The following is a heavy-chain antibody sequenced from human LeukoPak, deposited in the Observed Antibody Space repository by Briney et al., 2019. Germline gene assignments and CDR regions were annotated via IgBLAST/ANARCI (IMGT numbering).Heavy chain of an antibody. D-gene: IGHD6-19*01. J-gene: IGHJ4*02. Sequence: GGSLRLSCAASGFTFSNAWMSWVRQALGKGLEWVGRVKSETDGGTTDYAAPVTGRFTISRDDSKNTVYLQINSLKTEDTAVYYCATYGSGGYWGQGTLVTVSS. CDR3: ATYGSGGY. CDR2: VKSETDGGTT. V-gene: IGHV3-15*01. CDR1: GFTFSNAW.